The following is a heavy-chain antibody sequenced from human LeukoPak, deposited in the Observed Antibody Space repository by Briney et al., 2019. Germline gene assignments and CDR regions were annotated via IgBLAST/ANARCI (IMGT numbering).Heavy chain of an antibody. D-gene: IGHD3-9*01. J-gene: IGHJ3*02. CDR1: GGSISSYY. CDR3: SRQEPVYDILAGLKALRAFDI. V-gene: IGHV4-59*08. Sequence: SETLSLTCTVSGGSISSYYWSWIRQPPGKGLEWIGYIYYSGSTNYNPSLKSRVTISVDTSKNQFSLKLSSVTAADTAVYYCSRQEPVYDILAGLKALRAFDILGQGTMVTVSS. CDR2: IYYSGST.